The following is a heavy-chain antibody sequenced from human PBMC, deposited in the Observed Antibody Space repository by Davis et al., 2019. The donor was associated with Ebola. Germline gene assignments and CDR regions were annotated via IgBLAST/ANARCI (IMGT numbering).Heavy chain of an antibody. V-gene: IGHV4-61*01. D-gene: IGHD4-11*01. CDR1: GGSVSSGSYY. Sequence: SETLSLTCIVSGGSVSSGSYYWSWIRQPPGKGLEWIGYIYYTGSTNYNPSLKSRLTISVDKSKNQFSLKLSSVTAADTAVYYCARADDYSNYGWFDPWGQGTLVTVSS. J-gene: IGHJ5*02. CDR3: ARADDYSNYGWFDP. CDR2: IYYTGST.